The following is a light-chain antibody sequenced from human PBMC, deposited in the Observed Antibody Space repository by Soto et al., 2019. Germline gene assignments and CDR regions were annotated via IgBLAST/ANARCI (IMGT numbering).Light chain of an antibody. Sequence: DIQITQSRSSLSASVGDRVTITCRASQSITTYLNWYEQRPGKAPKLLISGASSLQSGVPSRFSGSKSGTEFTLTISSLQPEDFANYYCQQSYSTPYTFGQGTKV. CDR2: GAS. CDR3: QQSYSTPYT. CDR1: QSITTY. J-gene: IGKJ2*01. V-gene: IGKV1-39*01.